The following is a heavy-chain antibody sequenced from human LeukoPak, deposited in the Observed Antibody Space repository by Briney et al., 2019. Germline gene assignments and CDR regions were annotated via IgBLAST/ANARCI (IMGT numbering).Heavy chain of an antibody. V-gene: IGHV3-72*01. D-gene: IGHD3-10*01. CDR2: TRNKANSYTT. Sequence: GGSLRLSCAASGFTFSSYSMNWVRQARGKGLEWVGRTRNKANSYTTEYAASVKGRFTISRDDSKNSLYLQMNSLKTDDTAVYYCAREGKRITLVRGVITPRGSYYMDVWGKGTTVTVSS. CDR3: AREGKRITLVRGVITPRGSYYMDV. J-gene: IGHJ6*03. CDR1: GFTFSSYS.